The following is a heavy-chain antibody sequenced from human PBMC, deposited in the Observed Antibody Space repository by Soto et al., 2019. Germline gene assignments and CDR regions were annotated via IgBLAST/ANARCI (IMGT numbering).Heavy chain of an antibody. V-gene: IGHV1-18*01. Sequence: VQLVQSGNEVQRPGASVKVSCKTSGYTFSSYGIIWVRQAPGQGLEWMGWISVYNGNADYAEKFQGRVHMTTDTSTSTVFMELRNLRSDDTALYYCAREGWLGELLYWGQASLVTVS. J-gene: IGHJ4*02. CDR1: GYTFSSYG. CDR3: AREGWLGELLY. D-gene: IGHD3-16*01. CDR2: ISVYNGNA.